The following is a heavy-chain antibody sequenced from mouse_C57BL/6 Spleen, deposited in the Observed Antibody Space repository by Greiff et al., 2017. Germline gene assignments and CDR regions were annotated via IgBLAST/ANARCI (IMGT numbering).Heavy chain of an antibody. CDR3: ARERTYYDYGCY. V-gene: IGHV1-55*01. Sequence: QVQLQQPGAELVKPGASVKMSCKASGYTFTSYWITWVKQRPGQGLEWIGDIYPGSGSTNYNEKFKSKATLTVDTSSSTAYMQLSSLTSEDSAVYYCARERTYYDYGCYWRQGTTLTVSS. D-gene: IGHD2-4*01. CDR1: GYTFTSYW. CDR2: IYPGSGST. J-gene: IGHJ2*01.